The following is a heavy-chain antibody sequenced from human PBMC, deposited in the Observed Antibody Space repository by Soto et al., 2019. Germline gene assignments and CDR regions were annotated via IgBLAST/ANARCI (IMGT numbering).Heavy chain of an antibody. J-gene: IGHJ6*02. Sequence: QVQLVESGGGVVQPGRSLRLSCAASGFTFSSYGMHWVRQAPGKGLEWVAVIWFDGSNKFYVDSVKGRFTISRDNSKNTVFLQMNSLRAEDTAVYYCARDKGYGDYLNSMDVWGQATTVTVSS. D-gene: IGHD4-17*01. CDR2: IWFDGSNK. V-gene: IGHV3-33*01. CDR3: ARDKGYGDYLNSMDV. CDR1: GFTFSSYG.